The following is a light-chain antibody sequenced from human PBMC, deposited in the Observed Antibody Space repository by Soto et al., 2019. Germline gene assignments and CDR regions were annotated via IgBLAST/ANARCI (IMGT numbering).Light chain of an antibody. V-gene: IGKV3-20*01. Sequence: EIVLTQSPGTLSLSPGERATLSCRASQSFTSNYLAWYQQKPGQAPRLLIYGASTRATGIPARFSGSGSGTDFTLTISRLEPEDFAVYYCQQYGNSPRTFGQGTRLEIK. CDR1: QSFTSNY. CDR3: QQYGNSPRT. J-gene: IGKJ5*01. CDR2: GAS.